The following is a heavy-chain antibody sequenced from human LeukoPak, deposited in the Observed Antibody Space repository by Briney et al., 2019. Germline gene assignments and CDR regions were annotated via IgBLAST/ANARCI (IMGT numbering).Heavy chain of an antibody. V-gene: IGHV1-69*05. CDR1: GGTFSSYA. CDR2: IIPIFGTA. D-gene: IGHD3-22*01. J-gene: IGHJ3*02. Sequence: ASVKVSCKASGGTFSSYAISWVRQAPGQGLEWMGRIIPIFGTANYAQKFQGRVTITTDESTSTAYMEPSSLRSEDTAVYYCARERITMIVVVIGPDAFDIWGQGTMVTVSS. CDR3: ARERITMIVVVIGPDAFDI.